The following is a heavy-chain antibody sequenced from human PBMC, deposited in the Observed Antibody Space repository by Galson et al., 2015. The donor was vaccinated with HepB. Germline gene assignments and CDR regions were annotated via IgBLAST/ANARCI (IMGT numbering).Heavy chain of an antibody. J-gene: IGHJ6*02. CDR2: IAYDGSKR. D-gene: IGHD3-3*01. Sequence: SLRLSCAASGFNFRNYGMYWVRQAPGKGLEWVAVIAYDGSKRYYRDSVKGRFTISRENPKNTLYLEMNSLRPEDTALYYCAKVDTIYGVDSFYGMHVWGQGSTVIVSS. CDR1: GFNFRNYG. V-gene: IGHV3-30*18. CDR3: AKVDTIYGVDSFYGMHV.